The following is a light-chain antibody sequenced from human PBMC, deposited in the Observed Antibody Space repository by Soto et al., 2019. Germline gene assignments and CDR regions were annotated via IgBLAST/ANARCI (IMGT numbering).Light chain of an antibody. CDR1: QSISTW. CDR3: QQYDTYLGS. CDR2: DAS. V-gene: IGKV1-5*01. J-gene: IGKJ2*01. Sequence: DIQMTQSPSTLSASVGDTVTITCRASQSISTWVAWYQQKPGKAPKLLIYDASSLASGVPSTFSGSGSGTEFTLTINSLQPDDCANYYCQQYDTYLGSFGQGTKLEIK.